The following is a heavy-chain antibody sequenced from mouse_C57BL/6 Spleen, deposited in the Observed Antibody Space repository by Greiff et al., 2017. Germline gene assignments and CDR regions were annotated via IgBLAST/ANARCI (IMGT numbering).Heavy chain of an antibody. V-gene: IGHV1-66*01. J-gene: IGHJ2*01. CDR2: IYPGSGNT. CDR3: ARSGGRRGYYFDY. D-gene: IGHD1-1*01. CDR1: GYSFTSYY. Sequence: QVQLQQSGPELVKPGASVKISCKASGYSFTSYYIHWVKQRPGQGLEGIGWIYPGSGNTKYNEKFKGKATLTADTSSSTAYMQRSSLTSEDSAVYYCARSGGRRGYYFDYWGQGTTLTVSS.